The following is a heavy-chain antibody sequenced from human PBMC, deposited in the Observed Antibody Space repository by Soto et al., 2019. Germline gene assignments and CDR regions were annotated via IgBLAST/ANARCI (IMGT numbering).Heavy chain of an antibody. CDR2: INHSGST. V-gene: IGHV4-34*01. CDR1: GGSFSGYY. D-gene: IGHD3-16*01. J-gene: IGHJ4*02. CDR3: AREGFWVFDY. Sequence: SETLSLTCAVYGGSFSGYYWSWIRQPPGKGLEWIGEINHSGSTNYNPSLKSRVTISVDTSKNQFSLKLSSVTAADTAVYYCAREGFWVFDYWGQGTLDTVSS.